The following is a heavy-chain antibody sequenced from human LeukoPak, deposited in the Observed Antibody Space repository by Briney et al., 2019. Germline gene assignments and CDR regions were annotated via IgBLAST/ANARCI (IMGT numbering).Heavy chain of an antibody. V-gene: IGHV3-30*18. J-gene: IGHJ4*01. CDR3: AKWEVSQAVFDY. D-gene: IGHD3-10*01. Sequence: GGSLRLSCAASGLTFSCYGMHWVRQAPGKGLEWVAVISYDGSNKYYADSVKGRFTISRDNSKNTLYLQMNSLRAEDTAVYYCAKWEVSQAVFDYWGHGTLVTVSS. CDR2: ISYDGSNK. CDR1: GLTFSCYG.